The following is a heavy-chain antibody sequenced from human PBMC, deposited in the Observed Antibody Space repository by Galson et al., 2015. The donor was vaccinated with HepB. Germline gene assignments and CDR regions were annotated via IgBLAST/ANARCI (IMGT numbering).Heavy chain of an antibody. V-gene: IGHV1-2*06. CDR2: INLNTGGT. J-gene: IGHJ4*02. D-gene: IGHD3-3*01. CDR1: GYTFTAYY. Sequence: SVKVSCKASGYTFTAYYIHWMRQAPGQGLVWMGRINLNTGGTNSIQRFQGRVTMTRDTSISTAYMQLSSLTSDDTAVYYCARGPRFPSLDSWGQGTLVTVSS. CDR3: ARGPRFPSLDS.